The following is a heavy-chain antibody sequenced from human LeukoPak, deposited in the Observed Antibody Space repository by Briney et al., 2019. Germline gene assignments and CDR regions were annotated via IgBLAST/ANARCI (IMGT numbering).Heavy chain of an antibody. J-gene: IGHJ6*03. CDR3: ARAKGAVAHDYYYYYMDV. D-gene: IGHD2-21*01. V-gene: IGHV1-69*13. CDR2: IIPIFGTA. Sequence: ASVKVSCKASGGTFSSYAISWVRQAPGQGLEWMGGIIPIFGTANYAQKFQGRVTITADESTSTAYMELSSLRSEDTAVYYCARAKGAVAHDYYYYYMDVWGKGTTVTVSS. CDR1: GGTFSSYA.